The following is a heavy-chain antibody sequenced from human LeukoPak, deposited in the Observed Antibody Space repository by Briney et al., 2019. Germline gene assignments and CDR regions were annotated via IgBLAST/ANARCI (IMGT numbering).Heavy chain of an antibody. D-gene: IGHD2-15*01. J-gene: IGHJ4*02. Sequence: GASVKVSCKASGGTFSSYAISWVRQAPGRGLEWMGGIIPIFGTANYAQKFQGRVTITADKSTSTAYMELSSLRSEDTAVYYCARDVCSGGSCYSAFDYWGQGTLVTVSS. CDR3: ARDVCSGGSCYSAFDY. CDR2: IIPIFGTA. CDR1: GGTFSSYA. V-gene: IGHV1-69*06.